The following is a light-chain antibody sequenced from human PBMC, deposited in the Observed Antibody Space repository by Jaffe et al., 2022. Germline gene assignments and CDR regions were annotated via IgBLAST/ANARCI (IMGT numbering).Light chain of an antibody. J-gene: IGKJ2*01. Sequence: EIVMTQSPATLSVSPGERATLSCRASQSVGNNLAWYQQKPGQAPRLLIYFASTRATGIPARFSGGVSGTEFTLTISSLQSEDFAVYYCQQYDKWPPVTFGPGTKLEIK. V-gene: IGKV3-15*01. CDR3: QQYDKWPPVT. CDR2: FAS. CDR1: QSVGNN.